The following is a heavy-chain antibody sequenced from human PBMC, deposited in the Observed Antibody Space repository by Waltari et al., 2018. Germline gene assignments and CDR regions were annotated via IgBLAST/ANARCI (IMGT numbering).Heavy chain of an antibody. J-gene: IGHJ6*03. CDR1: GYTFTSYD. V-gene: IGHV1-8*03. CDR2: MNPNSGNT. D-gene: IGHD4-17*01. CDR3: ARAVTTVGYYYYYMDV. Sequence: QVQLVQSGAEVKKPGASVKVSCKASGYTFTSYDINWVRQATGQGLEWMGWMNPNSGNTGDAQKVQGRVTITRNTSISTAYMELSSLRSEDTAVYYCARAVTTVGYYYYYMDVWGKGTTVTVSS.